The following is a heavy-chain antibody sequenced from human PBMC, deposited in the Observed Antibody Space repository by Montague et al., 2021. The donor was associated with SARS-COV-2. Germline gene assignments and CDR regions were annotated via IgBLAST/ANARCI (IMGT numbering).Heavy chain of an antibody. Sequence: TLSLTCTVSGGSISSGSYYWSWIRQPAGKGLEWIGRISISGSTNYNPSLKSRVTISIDTSKNQFSLKLSSVTAAGTAVYFCARFGSGTLEFDLWGQGTLVTVSS. J-gene: IGHJ4*02. V-gene: IGHV4-61*02. CDR3: ARFGSGTLEFDL. D-gene: IGHD1-26*01. CDR2: ISISGST. CDR1: GGSISSGSYY.